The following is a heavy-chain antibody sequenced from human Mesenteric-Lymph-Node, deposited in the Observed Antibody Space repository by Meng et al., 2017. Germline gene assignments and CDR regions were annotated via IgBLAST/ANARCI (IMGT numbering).Heavy chain of an antibody. CDR3: ARDRYCSSTSCYTSWLGINY. V-gene: IGHV3-48*03. J-gene: IGHJ4*02. Sequence: GESLKISCAASGFTFSSYEMNWVRQAPGKGLEWVSYISSSGSTIYYADSVKGRFTISRDNAKNSLYLQMNSLRAEDTAVYYCARDRYCSSTSCYTSWLGINYWGQGTLVTVSS. CDR1: GFTFSSYE. D-gene: IGHD2-2*02. CDR2: ISSSGSTI.